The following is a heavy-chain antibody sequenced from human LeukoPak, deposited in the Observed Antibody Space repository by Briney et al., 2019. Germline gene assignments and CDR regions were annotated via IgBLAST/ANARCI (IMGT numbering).Heavy chain of an antibody. D-gene: IGHD6-19*01. J-gene: IGHJ3*02. CDR2: ISGSGGST. V-gene: IGHV3-23*01. CDR1: GFTFSSYA. CDR3: AKDLGIAVAPGDAFDI. Sequence: GGSLRLSCAASGFTFSSYAKSWVRQAPGKGLEWVSAISGSGGSTYYADSVKGRFTISRDNSKNTLYLQMNSLRAEDTAVYYCAKDLGIAVAPGDAFDIWGQGTMVTVSS.